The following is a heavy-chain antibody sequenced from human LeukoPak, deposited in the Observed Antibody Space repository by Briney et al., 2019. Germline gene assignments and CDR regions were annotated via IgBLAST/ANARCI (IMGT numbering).Heavy chain of an antibody. CDR3: ASPANDY. J-gene: IGHJ4*02. Sequence: PGGCLRLSCAASGFTFSSYWMHRVPQATGKGLGWVPRINSDGSSTSYADSVKGRFTISRDNAKNTLYLQMNSLRAEDAAVSYCASPANDYWGQGTLVTVSS. CDR1: GFTFSSYW. D-gene: IGHD2-2*01. CDR2: INSDGSST. V-gene: IGHV3-74*01.